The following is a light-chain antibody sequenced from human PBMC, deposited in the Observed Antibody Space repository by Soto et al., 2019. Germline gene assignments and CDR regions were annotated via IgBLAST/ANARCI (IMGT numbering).Light chain of an antibody. Sequence: VLTQSPATLSLSPGEIATLSFSASQSIHTSLAWYQQKSGKPPRLVIYDSTLRANGVPDRFGGSRSGTEFTLTINSLEPEDFAVYYCQQRNVWPPITFGQGTRLEI. V-gene: IGKV3-11*01. J-gene: IGKJ5*01. CDR3: QQRNVWPPIT. CDR2: DST. CDR1: QSIHTS.